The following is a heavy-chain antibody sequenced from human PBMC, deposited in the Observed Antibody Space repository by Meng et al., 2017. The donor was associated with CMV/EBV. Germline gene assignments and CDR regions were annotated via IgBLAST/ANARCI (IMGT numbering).Heavy chain of an antibody. D-gene: IGHD6-6*01. CDR2: ISAYNGNT. CDR1: GYTFTSYG. CDR3: ARRIAARLLSARYYYGMDV. Sequence: ASVKVSCKASGYTFTSYGISWVRQAPGQGLEWMGWISAYNGNTNYAQKLQGRVTMTTDTSTSTAYMELRSLRSDDTAVYYCARRIAARLLSARYYYGMDVWGQGTTVTVSS. J-gene: IGHJ6*02. V-gene: IGHV1-18*01.